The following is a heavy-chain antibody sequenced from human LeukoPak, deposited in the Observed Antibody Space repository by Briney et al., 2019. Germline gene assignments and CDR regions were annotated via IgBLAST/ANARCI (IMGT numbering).Heavy chain of an antibody. CDR1: GFTFSNYW. D-gene: IGHD3-10*01. CDR3: ARGGGAYYFDY. CDR2: INDLGTST. J-gene: IGHJ4*02. Sequence: GGSLRISCAASGFTFSNYWMHWVRQVPGKGLVWVSRINDLGTSTNYADSVRGRFTISRDDAKNTLYLQMNSLRAVDTAVYYCARGGGAYYFDYWGRGTLVTVSS. V-gene: IGHV3-74*01.